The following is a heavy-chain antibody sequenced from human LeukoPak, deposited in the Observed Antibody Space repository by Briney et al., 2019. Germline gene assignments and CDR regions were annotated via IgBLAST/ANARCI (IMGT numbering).Heavy chain of an antibody. J-gene: IGHJ6*03. CDR2: ISYDGSNK. CDR3: ARDQYYYDSSGYYPYYYYYYMDV. CDR1: GFTFSSYA. Sequence: PGGSLRLSCVASGFTFSSYAMHWVRQAPGKGLEWVAVISYDGSNKYYADSVKGRFTISRDNSKNTLYLQMNSLRAEDTAVYYCARDQYYYDSSGYYPYYYYYYMDVWGKGTTVTVSS. D-gene: IGHD3-22*01. V-gene: IGHV3-30*04.